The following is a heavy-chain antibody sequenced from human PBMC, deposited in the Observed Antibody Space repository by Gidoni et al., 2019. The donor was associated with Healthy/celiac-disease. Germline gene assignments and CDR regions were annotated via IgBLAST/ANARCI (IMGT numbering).Heavy chain of an antibody. D-gene: IGHD3-3*01. CDR1: GFTFSSYA. CDR3: AKDSGTLRCSRAV. CDR2: ISGSGGST. J-gene: IGHJ6*02. Sequence: EVQLLESGGGLVPPGGSLRLSCAASGFTFSSYAMSWVRQAPGKGLECVSAISGSGGSTYYADPVKGRFTSSRDNSKNTLYLQMNSLRAEDTAVYYCAKDSGTLRCSRAVWGQGTTGTVSS. V-gene: IGHV3-23*01.